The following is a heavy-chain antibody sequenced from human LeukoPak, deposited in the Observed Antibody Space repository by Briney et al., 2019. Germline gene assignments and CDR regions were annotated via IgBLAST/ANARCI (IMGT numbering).Heavy chain of an antibody. D-gene: IGHD2-15*01. J-gene: IGHJ4*02. CDR2: ISGSGGST. CDR3: AKQRSEVVVAATNY. Sequence: GGSLRLSCAASGFTFYSDVMSWVRQAPGKGLEWVSAISGSGGSTYYAHSVRGRFTISRDNSKNTLSVQMNSLRAEDTAVYYCAKQRSEVVVAATNYWGQGTLVTVPS. V-gene: IGHV3-23*01. CDR1: GFTFYSDV.